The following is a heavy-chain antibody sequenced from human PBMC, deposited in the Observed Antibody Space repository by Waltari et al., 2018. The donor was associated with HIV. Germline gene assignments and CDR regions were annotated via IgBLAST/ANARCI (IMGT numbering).Heavy chain of an antibody. J-gene: IGHJ4*02. V-gene: IGHV4-59*01. CDR3: ARISSGWYSPFDY. CDR1: GGSISSYY. D-gene: IGHD6-19*01. CDR2: IYYSGST. Sequence: QVQLQESGPGLVKPSETLSLTCTVSGGSISSYYWSWIRQPPGNGLEWIGYIYYSGSTNYNPSVKSRVTISVDTSKNQFSLKLSSVTAEDTAVYYCARISSGWYSPFDYWGQGTLVTVSS.